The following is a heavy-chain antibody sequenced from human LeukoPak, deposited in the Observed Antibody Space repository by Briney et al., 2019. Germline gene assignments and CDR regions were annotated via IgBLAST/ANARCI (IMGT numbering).Heavy chain of an antibody. CDR2: ISYNGGRK. CDR1: GFPVSSNY. J-gene: IGHJ4*02. D-gene: IGHD3-16*01. Sequence: PGGSLRLSCAASGFPVSSNYMSWVRQAPGKGLEWVALISYNGGRKDYADSVKGRFTIDRDNSKNTVYLQMNSLRPDDTGIYSCARQESRNYQYEGLDYWGQGNLVTVSS. CDR3: ARQESRNYQYEGLDY. V-gene: IGHV3-30*03.